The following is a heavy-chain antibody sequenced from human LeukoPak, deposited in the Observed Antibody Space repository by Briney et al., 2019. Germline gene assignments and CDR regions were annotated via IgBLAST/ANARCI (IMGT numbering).Heavy chain of an antibody. CDR3: AKVMGRGYCSGGSCTTFDY. Sequence: GGSLRLSCAASGFTFSSYAMSWVRQAPGKGLEWVSAISGSGGSTYYADSVKGRFTISRDNSKNSLYLQMNSLRAEDTALYYCAKVMGRGYCSGGSCTTFDYWGQGTLVTVSS. CDR1: GFTFSSYA. D-gene: IGHD2-15*01. J-gene: IGHJ4*02. V-gene: IGHV3-23*01. CDR2: ISGSGGST.